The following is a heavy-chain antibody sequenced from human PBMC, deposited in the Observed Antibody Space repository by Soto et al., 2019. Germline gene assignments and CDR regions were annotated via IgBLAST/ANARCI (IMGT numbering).Heavy chain of an antibody. D-gene: IGHD3-3*01. CDR3: ARDPDFFDAFDI. J-gene: IGHJ3*02. V-gene: IGHV4-31*03. CDR1: GGSISSGGYY. CDR2: IYHSGST. Sequence: SETLSLTCTVSGGSISSGGYYWSWIRQHPGKGLEWIGYIYHSGSTYYNPSLKSRVIISVDTSKNQFSLKLSSVTAADTAVYFCARDPDFFDAFDIWGQGTMVTVSS.